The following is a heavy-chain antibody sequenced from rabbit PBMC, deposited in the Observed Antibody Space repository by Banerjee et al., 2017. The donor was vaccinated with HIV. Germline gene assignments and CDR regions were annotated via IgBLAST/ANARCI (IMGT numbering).Heavy chain of an antibody. Sequence: QQQLEESGGGLVQPEGSLTLTCTASGFSFSSRYYMCWVRQAPGKGLEWIACIGAGSSGKTYYASWAKGRFTISKTSSTTVTLQMTSLTAADTATYFCARNNAADYGWSGMDLWGPGTLVTVS. CDR3: ARNNAADYGWSGMDL. V-gene: IGHV1S45*01. J-gene: IGHJ6*01. CDR1: GFSFSSRYY. D-gene: IGHD6-1*01. CDR2: IGAGSSGKT.